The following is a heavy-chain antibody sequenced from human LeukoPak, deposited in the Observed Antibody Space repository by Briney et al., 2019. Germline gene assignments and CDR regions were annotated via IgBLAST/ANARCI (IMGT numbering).Heavy chain of an antibody. CDR3: AKDGMSIAAREGFDY. D-gene: IGHD6-6*01. V-gene: IGHV3-23*01. J-gene: IGHJ4*02. CDR2: ISGSGGST. CDR1: GFTFSSYA. Sequence: GGSLRLSCAASGFTFSSYAMSWVRQAPGRGLEWVSAISGSGGSTYYADSVKGRFTISRDNSKNTLYLQMNSLRAEDTAVYYCAKDGMSIAAREGFDYWGQGTLVTVSS.